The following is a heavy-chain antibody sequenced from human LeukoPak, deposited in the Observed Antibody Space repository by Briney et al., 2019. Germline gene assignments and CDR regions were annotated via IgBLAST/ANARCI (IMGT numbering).Heavy chain of an antibody. V-gene: IGHV4-61*02. J-gene: IGHJ4*02. Sequence: SQTLSLTCTVSGCSISSGSYHWSWIRQPAGKGLEWIGRIYTSGNTNYNPSLKSRATISVDTTKNQFSLKLRSVTAADTAVYYCASIDTAVVRTDSWGQGTLVTVSS. CDR3: ASIDTAVVRTDS. CDR2: IYTSGNT. CDR1: GCSISSGSYH. D-gene: IGHD5-18*01.